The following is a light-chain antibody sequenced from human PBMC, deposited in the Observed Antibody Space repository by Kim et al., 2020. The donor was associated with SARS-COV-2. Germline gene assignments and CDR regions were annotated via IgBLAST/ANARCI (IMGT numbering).Light chain of an antibody. CDR3: QQLNVFPLT. CDR2: AAS. J-gene: IGKJ4*01. CDR1: QDISNS. Sequence: ASVGDRVTITCRASQDISNSLAWYQQQPGRAPNLLIFAASTLQSGVPSRFSGSGSETEFTLTISSLQPEDFATYYCQQLNVFPLTFGGGTKVDIK. V-gene: IGKV1-9*01.